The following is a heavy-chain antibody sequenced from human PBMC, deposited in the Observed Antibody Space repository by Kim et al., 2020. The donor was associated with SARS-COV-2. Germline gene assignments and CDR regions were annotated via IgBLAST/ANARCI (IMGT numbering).Heavy chain of an antibody. J-gene: IGHJ6*02. CDR1: GFTFGEYA. D-gene: IGHD2-2*01. Sequence: GGSLRLSCAASGFTFGEYAMHWVRQAPGKGLEWVSGINWNSGSIGYADSVKGRFTISRDNAKDSLYLQMNSLRVEDTALYYCVKDRVRCSRGSCHGGDYFYGMDVCGQGTTVTVSS. CDR3: VKDRVRCSRGSCHGGDYFYGMDV. V-gene: IGHV3-9*01. CDR2: INWNSGSI.